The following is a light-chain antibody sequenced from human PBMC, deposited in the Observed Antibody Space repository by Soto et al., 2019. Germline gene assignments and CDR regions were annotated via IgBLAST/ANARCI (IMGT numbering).Light chain of an antibody. CDR3: QQYGSSPPYN. J-gene: IGKJ2*01. Sequence: EIVLTQSPGTLSFSPGERATLSCRDSQSVSSSYLAWYQQKPGQAPRLLIYGASSRATGIPDRFSGSGSGTDFTLTISRLEPEDFAVYYCQQYGSSPPYNFGQGTNLEIK. V-gene: IGKV3-20*01. CDR2: GAS. CDR1: QSVSSSY.